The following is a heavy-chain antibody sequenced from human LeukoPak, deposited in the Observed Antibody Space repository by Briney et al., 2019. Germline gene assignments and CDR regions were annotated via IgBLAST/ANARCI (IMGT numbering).Heavy chain of an antibody. CDR3: ATSSGYGFLFEY. CDR2: FDPEDGET. J-gene: IGHJ4*02. CDR1: GYTPTDLS. V-gene: IGHV1-24*01. Sequence: ASVKVSCKVSGYTPTDLSMHWVRQAPGKGLEWMGGFDPEDGETIYAQNFQGRVTMTEDTSTDTAYMEVRSLRSEDTAVYYCATSSGYGFLFEYWGQGTLATVSS. D-gene: IGHD3-22*01.